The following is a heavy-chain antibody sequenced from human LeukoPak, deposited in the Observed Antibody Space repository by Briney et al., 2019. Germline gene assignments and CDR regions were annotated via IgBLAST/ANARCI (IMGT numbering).Heavy chain of an antibody. CDR1: GYSFTSYW. Sequence: PGESLKISCKGSGYSFTSYWISWVRQMPGKGLEWMGRIDPSDSYTNYSPSFQGHVTISADKSISTAYLQWSSLKASDTAMYYCARGGSGSYPVNYWGQGTLVTVSS. CDR2: IDPSDSYT. V-gene: IGHV5-10-1*01. D-gene: IGHD3-10*01. CDR3: ARGGSGSYPVNY. J-gene: IGHJ4*02.